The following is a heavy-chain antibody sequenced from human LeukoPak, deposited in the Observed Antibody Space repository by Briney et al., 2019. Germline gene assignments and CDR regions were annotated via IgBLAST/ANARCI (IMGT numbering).Heavy chain of an antibody. CDR3: ATSGRPQDSSGYYYYAY. D-gene: IGHD3-22*01. Sequence: GGSLRLSCSASGFTFSTSAMSWVRQAPGKALEWASSINPRSNFIDYAGSVRGRFTISRDNARNSLYLQMNSLRAEDTAVYYCATSGRPQDSSGYYYYAYWGQGTLVTVSS. CDR1: GFTFSTSA. V-gene: IGHV3-21*06. CDR2: INPRSNFI. J-gene: IGHJ4*02.